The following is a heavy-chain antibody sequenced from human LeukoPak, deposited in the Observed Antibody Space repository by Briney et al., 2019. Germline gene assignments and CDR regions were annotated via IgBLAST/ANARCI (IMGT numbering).Heavy chain of an antibody. V-gene: IGHV1-2*02. J-gene: IGHJ6*03. CDR1: GYTFTSYG. D-gene: IGHD3-22*01. Sequence: ASVKVSCKASGYTFTSYGISWVRQAPGQGLEWMGWINPNSGGTNYAQKFQGRVTMTRDTSISTAYMELSRLRSDDTAVYYCARDGGYYDSSGYYSNYYYYYMDVWGKGTTVTVSS. CDR2: INPNSGGT. CDR3: ARDGGYYDSSGYYSNYYYYYMDV.